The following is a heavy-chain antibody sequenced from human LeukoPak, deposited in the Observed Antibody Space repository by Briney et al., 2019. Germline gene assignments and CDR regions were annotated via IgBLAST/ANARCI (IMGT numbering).Heavy chain of an antibody. Sequence: GGSLRLSCAASGFTFNTYTMNWVRQAPGKGLEWVSYISGSSGIIDYADSVRGRFTISRDNAKNSLYLQMNSLRAEDTAVYYCAKDGEMATIRYLDYWGQGTLVTVSS. CDR1: GFTFNTYT. CDR2: ISGSSGII. J-gene: IGHJ4*02. D-gene: IGHD5-24*01. CDR3: AKDGEMATIRYLDY. V-gene: IGHV3-48*01.